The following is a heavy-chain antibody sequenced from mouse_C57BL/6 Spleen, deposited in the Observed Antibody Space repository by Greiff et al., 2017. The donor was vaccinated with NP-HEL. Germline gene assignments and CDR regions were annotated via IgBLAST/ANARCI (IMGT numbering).Heavy chain of an antibody. CDR3: ARGLGYAMDY. Sequence: QVQLQQPGAELVRPGTSVKLSCKASGYTFTSYWMHWVKQRPGQGLEWIGVIDPSDSYTNYNQKFKGKATLTVDTASSTAYMQLSSLTSEDSAVYYCARGLGYAMDYWGQGTSVTVSS. J-gene: IGHJ4*01. D-gene: IGHD3-3*01. CDR2: IDPSDSYT. V-gene: IGHV1-59*01. CDR1: GYTFTSYW.